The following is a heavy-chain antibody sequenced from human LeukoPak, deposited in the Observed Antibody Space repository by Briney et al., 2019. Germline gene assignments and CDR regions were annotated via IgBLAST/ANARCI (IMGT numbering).Heavy chain of an antibody. Sequence: SETLSLTCTVSGGSISSSSYYWSWIRQPPGKGLEWIGEINHSGSTNYNPSLKSRVTISVDTSKNQFSLKLSSVTAADTAVYYCARGRWELLSYYYYYMDVWGKGTTVTISS. CDR2: INHSGST. CDR3: ARGRWELLSYYYYYMDV. D-gene: IGHD1-26*01. V-gene: IGHV4-39*07. J-gene: IGHJ6*03. CDR1: GGSISSSSYY.